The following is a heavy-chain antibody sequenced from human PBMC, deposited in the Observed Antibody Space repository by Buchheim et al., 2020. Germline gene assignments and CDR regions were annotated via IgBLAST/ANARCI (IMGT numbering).Heavy chain of an antibody. CDR1: GFIFSSNW. Sequence: EVQLVESGGGLVQPGGSLRLSCAASGFIFSSNWIHWVRQAPGKGLVWVSRINSDGSSVFYADSVKGRFTISRDNAKNTLYLQMNSLRAEDTAVYYCARGGDDYGDYYGLDVWGQGTT. CDR2: INSDGSSV. D-gene: IGHD4-17*01. CDR3: ARGGDDYGDYYGLDV. J-gene: IGHJ6*02. V-gene: IGHV3-74*01.